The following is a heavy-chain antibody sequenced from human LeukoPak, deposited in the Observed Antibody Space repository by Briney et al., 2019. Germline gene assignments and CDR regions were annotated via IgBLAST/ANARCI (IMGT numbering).Heavy chain of an antibody. D-gene: IGHD5/OR15-5a*01. J-gene: IGHJ4*02. CDR2: ISSSSSYI. V-gene: IGHV3-21*01. CDR3: ASSVDFDY. Sequence: GGSLRLYCAASGFTFGSYSMNWVRQAPGKGLEWVSSISSSSSYIYYADSVKGRFTISRDNAKNSLYLQMNSLRAEDTAVYYCASSVDFDYWGQGTLVTVSS. CDR1: GFTFGSYS.